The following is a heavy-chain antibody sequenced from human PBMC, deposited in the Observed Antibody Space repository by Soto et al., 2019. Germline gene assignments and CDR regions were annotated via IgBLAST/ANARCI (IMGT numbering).Heavy chain of an antibody. V-gene: IGHV1-18*01. J-gene: IGHJ5*02. D-gene: IGHD6-19*01. CDR1: GYTFTIYG. CDR3: ARDLSSSGWFDP. Sequence: ASVKVSCKASGYTFTIYGSSWVRQAPGQGLEWMGWISAYNGNTNYAQKLQGRVTMTTDTSTSTAYMELRSLRSDDTAVYYCARDLSSSGWFDPWGQGTLVTVSS. CDR2: ISAYNGNT.